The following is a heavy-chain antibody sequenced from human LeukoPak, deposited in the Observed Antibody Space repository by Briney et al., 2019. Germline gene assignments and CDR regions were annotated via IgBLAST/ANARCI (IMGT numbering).Heavy chain of an antibody. CDR3: ARVTGYSSSWYSRYYYYMDV. D-gene: IGHD6-13*01. J-gene: IGHJ6*03. CDR2: IYTSEST. Sequence: SETLSLTCSVSGGSISSSNYYWSWIRQPAGKGLEWIGRIYTSESTNYNPSLKGRVTISVDTSRNQFSLKLSSVTAADTAVYYCARVTGYSSSWYSRYYYYMDVWGKGTTVTISS. CDR1: GGSISSSNYY. V-gene: IGHV4-61*02.